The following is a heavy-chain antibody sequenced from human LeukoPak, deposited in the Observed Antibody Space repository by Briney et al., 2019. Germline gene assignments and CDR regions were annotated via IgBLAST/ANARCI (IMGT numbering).Heavy chain of an antibody. CDR1: GYTFTSYY. CDR2: INPSGGST. CDR3: ARESTIYCGGDCTFDY. V-gene: IGHV1-46*01. J-gene: IGHJ4*02. Sequence: GASVKVSCKASGYTFTSYYMHWVRQAPGQGLEWMGIINPSGGSTSYAQKFQGRVTITRDTSTSTVYMELSSLRSEDTAVYYCARESTIYCGGDCTFDYWGQGTLVTVSS. D-gene: IGHD2-21*02.